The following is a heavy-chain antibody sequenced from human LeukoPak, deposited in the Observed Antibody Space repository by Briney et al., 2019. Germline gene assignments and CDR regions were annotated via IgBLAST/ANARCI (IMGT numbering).Heavy chain of an antibody. J-gene: IGHJ6*03. CDR3: ARVGSSSWYNYYYYYMDV. CDR2: IYTSGST. CDR1: GGSISSGSYY. V-gene: IGHV4-61*02. Sequence: SETLSLTCTVSGGSISSGSYYWSWIRQPAGKGLEWIGRIYTSGSTNYNPSLKSRVTISVDTSKNQFPLKLSSVTAADTAVYYCARVGSSSWYNYYYYYMDVWGKGTTVTVSS. D-gene: IGHD6-13*01.